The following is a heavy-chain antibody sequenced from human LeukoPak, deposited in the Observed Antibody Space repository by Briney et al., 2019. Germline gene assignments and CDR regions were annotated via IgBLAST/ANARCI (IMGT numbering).Heavy chain of an antibody. D-gene: IGHD3-3*01. CDR3: ARADGRYDFWSGYYNDY. CDR1: GFTFDDYG. Sequence: RSGGSLRLSCAASGFTFDDYGMSWVRQAPGKGLEWVSGINWNGGSTGYADSVKGRFTISRDNAKNSLYLQMNSLRAEDTALYYCARADGRYDFWSGYYNDYWGQGTLVTVSS. CDR2: INWNGGST. V-gene: IGHV3-20*04. J-gene: IGHJ4*02.